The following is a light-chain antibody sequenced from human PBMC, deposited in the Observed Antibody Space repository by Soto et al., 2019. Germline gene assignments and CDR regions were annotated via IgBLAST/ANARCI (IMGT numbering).Light chain of an antibody. CDR3: QQYNKWPWT. V-gene: IGKV3-15*01. CDR2: GAS. Sequence: IVMTQSPATLSVSPGERATLSCRASQSVGSDLAWYQQKPGQAPRLFIYGASTRATGIPARFSGSGSGTEFTLTISSLQSEDFAVYYCQQYNKWPWTFGQGTKVEIK. J-gene: IGKJ1*01. CDR1: QSVGSD.